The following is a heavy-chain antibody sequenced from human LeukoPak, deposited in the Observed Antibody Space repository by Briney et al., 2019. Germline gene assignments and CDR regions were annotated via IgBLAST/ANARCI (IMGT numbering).Heavy chain of an antibody. D-gene: IGHD2-2*01. CDR1: GSTFSSYW. Sequence: PGGSLRLSCAASGSTFSSYWMHWVRQAPGKGLVWVSRINSDGSTTSYADSVMGRFTISRDNAKNSLYLQMNSLRAEDTAVYYCAREDIVVVPAAGNYYYGMDVWGQGTTVTVSS. CDR2: INSDGSTT. CDR3: AREDIVVVPAAGNYYYGMDV. V-gene: IGHV3-74*01. J-gene: IGHJ6*02.